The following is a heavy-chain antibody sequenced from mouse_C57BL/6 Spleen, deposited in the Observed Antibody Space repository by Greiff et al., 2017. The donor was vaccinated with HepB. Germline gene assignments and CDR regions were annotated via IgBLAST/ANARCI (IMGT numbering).Heavy chain of an antibody. Sequence: QVQLQQPGAELVRPGSSVKLSCKASGYTFTSYWMHWVKQRPIQGLDWIGNIDPSDSDTHYNQKFKDKATLTVDKSSSTAYMQLSSLTSEDSAVYYCARQGLGYYPLDYWGQGTTLTVSS. CDR2: IDPSDSDT. V-gene: IGHV1-52*01. J-gene: IGHJ2*01. D-gene: IGHD2-3*01. CDR1: GYTFTSYW. CDR3: ARQGLGYYPLDY.